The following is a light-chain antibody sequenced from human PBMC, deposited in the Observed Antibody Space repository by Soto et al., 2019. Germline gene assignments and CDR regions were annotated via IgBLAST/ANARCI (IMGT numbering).Light chain of an antibody. CDR2: AAS. J-gene: IGKJ5*01. CDR3: QQAYSFPIT. V-gene: IGKV1-39*01. Sequence: DIPMTQSPSSVSASLGDKVSIXXRSSQSISPYLNWYQLKQGKAPKLXIYAASSLQSGVPSRFSGSGAGTDFTLSINSLQPEDFATYYCQQAYSFPITFGQGTRLEIK. CDR1: QSISPY.